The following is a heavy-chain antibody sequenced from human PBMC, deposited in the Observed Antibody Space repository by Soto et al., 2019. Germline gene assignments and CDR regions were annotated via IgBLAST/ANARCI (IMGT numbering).Heavy chain of an antibody. CDR3: ARAPSLRYVAAAPYGLDV. CDR1: GGSISHNY. CDR2: IYYSGTT. Sequence: PSETLSLTCSVSGGSISHNYWTWIRQPPGKGLEWIGNIYYSGTTNYNPSLKSRVTVSLDAPNNQLSLKLTSVTAADTAVYYCARAPSLRYVAAAPYGLDVWGQGTTVTVSS. V-gene: IGHV4-59*01. J-gene: IGHJ6*02. D-gene: IGHD3-16*02.